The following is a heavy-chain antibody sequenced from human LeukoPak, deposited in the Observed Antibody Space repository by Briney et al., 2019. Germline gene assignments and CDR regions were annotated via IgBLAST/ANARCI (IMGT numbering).Heavy chain of an antibody. D-gene: IGHD3-22*01. CDR2: INTNTGNP. CDR1: GYTFTSYD. J-gene: IGHJ5*02. Sequence: ASVKVSCKAPGYTFTSYDINWVRQAPGQGLEWMGWINTNTGNPTYAQGFTGRFVFSLDTSVSTAYLQISSLKAEDTAVYYCARSAAPYYDAFRFDPWGQGTLVTVSS. CDR3: ARSAAPYYDAFRFDP. V-gene: IGHV7-4-1*02.